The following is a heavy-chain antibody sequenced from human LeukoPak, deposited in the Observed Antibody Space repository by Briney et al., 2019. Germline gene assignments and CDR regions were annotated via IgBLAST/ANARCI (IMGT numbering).Heavy chain of an antibody. CDR3: ARGPLAAAGTLTYYYYGMDV. J-gene: IGHJ6*02. CDR2: INHSGST. V-gene: IGHV4-34*01. D-gene: IGHD6-13*01. CDR1: GGSFSGYY. Sequence: SETLSLTCAVYGGSFSGYYWSWIRQPPGKGLEWIGEINHSGSTNYNPSLKSRVTISVDTSKNQLSLKLSSVTAADTAVYYCARGPLAAAGTLTYYYYGMDVWGQGTTVTVSS.